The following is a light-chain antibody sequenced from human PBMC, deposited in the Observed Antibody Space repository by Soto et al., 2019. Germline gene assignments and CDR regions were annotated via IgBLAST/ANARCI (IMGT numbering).Light chain of an antibody. V-gene: IGLV1-47*01. CDR1: SSNIGSHF. CDR3: AVWDQSLTGWV. Sequence: QSVLTQPPSASVTPGQSLTISCSGSSSNIGSHFVYWYQHLPGTAPKLLIFRDGQRPSGVPARFFGSKSGTSASLAITGLRSEDEADYYCAVWDQSLTGWVFGGGTQLTVL. J-gene: IGLJ3*02. CDR2: RDG.